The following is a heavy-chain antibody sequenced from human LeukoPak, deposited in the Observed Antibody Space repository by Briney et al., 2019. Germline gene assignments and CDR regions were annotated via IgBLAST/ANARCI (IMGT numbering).Heavy chain of an antibody. V-gene: IGHV1-69-2*01. CDR3: ATDPYDSSGYSSLLIDY. CDR1: GYTFTDYY. J-gene: IGHJ4*02. CDR2: VDPEDGET. Sequence: ASVKVSCKVSGYTFTDYYMHWVQQAPGKGLEWMGPVDPEDGETIYAEKFQGRVTITADTSTDTAYMELSSLRSEDTAVYYCATDPYDSSGYSSLLIDYWGQGTLVTVSS. D-gene: IGHD3-22*01.